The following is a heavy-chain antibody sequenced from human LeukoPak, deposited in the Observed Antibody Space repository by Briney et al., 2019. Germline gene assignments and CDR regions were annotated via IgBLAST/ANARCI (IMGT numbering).Heavy chain of an antibody. D-gene: IGHD7-27*01. CDR2: IKSDGSST. CDR3: ARGTHLGHWYFDL. V-gene: IGHV3-74*01. Sequence: GGSLIVSSATSGFIGINHSMDWVRQGPGNRLVTVSRIKSDGSSTRYAESVKERFTISRDNAKNTMYLQMKSLRAEDTAVYYCARGTHLGHWYFDLWGRGTVVNVSS. J-gene: IGHJ2*01. CDR1: GFIGINHS.